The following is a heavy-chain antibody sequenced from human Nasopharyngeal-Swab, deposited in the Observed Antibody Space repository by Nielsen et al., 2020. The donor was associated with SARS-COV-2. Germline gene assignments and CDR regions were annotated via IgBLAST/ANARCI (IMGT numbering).Heavy chain of an antibody. CDR3: ATTQYYYDNSGYYSFDY. Sequence: WVRQAPGQGLEWMGGFDPEDGETIYAQKFQGRVTMTEDTSTDTAYMELSSLRSEDTAVYYCATTQYYYDNSGYYSFDYWGQGTLVTVSS. D-gene: IGHD3-22*01. CDR2: FDPEDGET. J-gene: IGHJ4*02. V-gene: IGHV1-24*01.